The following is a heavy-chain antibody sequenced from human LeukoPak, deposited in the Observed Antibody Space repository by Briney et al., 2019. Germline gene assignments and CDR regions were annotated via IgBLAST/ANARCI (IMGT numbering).Heavy chain of an antibody. Sequence: AGGSLRLSCAASGFTFSGSALHWVRQASGKGLEWVGRIRSTANGYATAYAASVKGRFTISRDDSKNTAYLQMDSLKTEDTAVYYCAKDGAWLRFDDWGQGILVTVSS. D-gene: IGHD5-12*01. CDR3: AKDGAWLRFDD. J-gene: IGHJ4*02. CDR1: GFTFSGSA. CDR2: IRSTANGYAT. V-gene: IGHV3-73*01.